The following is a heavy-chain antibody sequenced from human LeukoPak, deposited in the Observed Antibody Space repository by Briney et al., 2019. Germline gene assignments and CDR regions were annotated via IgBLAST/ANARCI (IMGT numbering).Heavy chain of an antibody. CDR2: VGGSGSPT. D-gene: IGHD7-27*01. J-gene: IGHJ4*02. V-gene: IGHV3-23*01. Sequence: GGSLRLSCAASGFTFSSYAMTWVRQAPGAGLEWVSRVGGSGSPTYYADSVKGRFTISRDNSKNTLFLQMNSLRAEDTAIYYCAKQLTGAIRNFDHWGQGTLVTVSS. CDR3: AKQLTGAIRNFDH. CDR1: GFTFSSYA.